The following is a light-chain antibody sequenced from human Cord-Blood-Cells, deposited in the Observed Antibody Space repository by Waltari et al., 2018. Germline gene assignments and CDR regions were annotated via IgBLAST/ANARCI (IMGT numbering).Light chain of an antibody. CDR3: QQYNSYSPYT. V-gene: IGKV1-5*01. CDR2: DAS. Sequence: DIQMTQSPSTLSASVGDRVTITCRASQSISRWLAWYQQKPGKAPKRLICDASSLESGVPSRVSGSGAGTEVTLTISSLQPDDVATYYCQQYNSYSPYTFGQGTKLEIK. J-gene: IGKJ2*01. CDR1: QSISRW.